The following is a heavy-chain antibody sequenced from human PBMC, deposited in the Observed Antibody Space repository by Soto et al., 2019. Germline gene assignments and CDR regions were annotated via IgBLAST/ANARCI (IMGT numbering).Heavy chain of an antibody. CDR3: SRVESCGGECHSAHPDAFDI. D-gene: IGHD2-21*01. V-gene: IGHV1-46*01. Sequence: QVQLVQSGTEVKKPGASVRVSCKASGYKFTAYYVHWVRQAPGKGLEWMAMINPRGGRTRYAQNFQDRLTMTADTSTTTVFMELSSLTSDDTAVYFCSRVESCGGECHSAHPDAFDIWGQGTLVTVSS. J-gene: IGHJ3*02. CDR2: INPRGGRT. CDR1: GYKFTAYY.